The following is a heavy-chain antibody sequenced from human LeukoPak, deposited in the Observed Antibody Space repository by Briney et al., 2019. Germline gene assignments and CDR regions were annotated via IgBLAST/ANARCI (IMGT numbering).Heavy chain of an antibody. CDR2: ISSSGSTI. Sequence: PGGSLRLSCAASGFTFSSYEMNWVRQAPGKGLEWVSYISSSGSTIYYADSVKGRFTISRDNAKNSLYLQMNSLRAEDTAVYYCASSYRFRGYFDYWGQGTLVTVSS. J-gene: IGHJ4*02. CDR3: ASSYRFRGYFDY. CDR1: GFTFSSYE. V-gene: IGHV3-48*03. D-gene: IGHD3-10*01.